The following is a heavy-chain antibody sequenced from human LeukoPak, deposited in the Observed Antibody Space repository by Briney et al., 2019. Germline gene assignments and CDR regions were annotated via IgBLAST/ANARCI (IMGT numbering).Heavy chain of an antibody. CDR3: ARDLVGLEPGDGFDY. CDR2: IYTSGST. J-gene: IGHJ4*02. CDR1: GGFLSSYY. V-gene: IGHV4-4*07. D-gene: IGHD1-1*01. Sequence: PSETLSLTCTLSGGFLSSYYGRWIRHPAGGALEWIGRIYTSGSTNYNHSLKSRGTMSVDTSKNQFSLKLISVTAADTAVYYCARDLVGLEPGDGFDYWGEGTLVTVSS.